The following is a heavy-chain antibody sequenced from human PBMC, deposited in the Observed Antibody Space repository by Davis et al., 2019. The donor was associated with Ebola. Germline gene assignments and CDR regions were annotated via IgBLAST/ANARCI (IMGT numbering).Heavy chain of an antibody. V-gene: IGHV3-21*01. J-gene: IGHJ6*02. Sequence: GESLKISCAASGFTFSSYSMNWVRQAPGKGLEWVSSISSSSSYIYYADSVKGRFTISRDNSKNALYLQMNSMRAEDTAVYYCARDGFFDGYGLDVWGQGTTVTVSS. CDR3: ARDGFFDGYGLDV. CDR2: ISSSSSYI. CDR1: GFTFSSYS. D-gene: IGHD4-17*01.